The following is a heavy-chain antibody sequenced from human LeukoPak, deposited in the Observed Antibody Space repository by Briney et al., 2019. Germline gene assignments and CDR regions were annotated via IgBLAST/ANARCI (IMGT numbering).Heavy chain of an antibody. CDR3: AAERHDSSGYYYFDY. D-gene: IGHD3-22*01. CDR2: IVADSGNT. Sequence: GTSVKVSCKASGFTFSSSVMKWVRQARGQRLEWIGWIVADSGNTNYAQKFQERVTITRDMSTSTAYMELSSLTSEDTAVYYCAAERHDSSGYYYFDYWGQGTLVTVSS. J-gene: IGHJ4*02. V-gene: IGHV1-58*02. CDR1: GFTFSSSV.